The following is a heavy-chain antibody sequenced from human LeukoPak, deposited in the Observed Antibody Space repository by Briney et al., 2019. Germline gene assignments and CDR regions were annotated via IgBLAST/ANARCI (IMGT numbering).Heavy chain of an antibody. CDR1: GFTFSSYA. D-gene: IGHD3-3*01. CDR2: ISGSGGST. Sequence: GGSLRLSCAASGFTFSSYAMSWVRQAPGTGLEWVSAISGSGGSTYYADSVKGRFTISRDNSKNTLYLQMNSLRAEDTAVYYCAAPRLYYDFWSGYYWGQGTLVTVSS. V-gene: IGHV3-23*01. J-gene: IGHJ4*02. CDR3: AAPRLYYDFWSGYY.